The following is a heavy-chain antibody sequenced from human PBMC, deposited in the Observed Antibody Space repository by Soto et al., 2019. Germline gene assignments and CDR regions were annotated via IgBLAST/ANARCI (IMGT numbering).Heavy chain of an antibody. CDR2: INHSGST. V-gene: IGHV4-34*01. CDR1: GGSFSGYY. CDR3: ARGLFDY. Sequence: SETLSLTCAVYGGSFSGYYWSWIRQPPGKGLEWIGEINHSGSTNYNPSLKSRVTISVDTSKNQFSLKLSSVTAADTAVYYCARGLFDYWGQGTLVTVPQ. J-gene: IGHJ4*02.